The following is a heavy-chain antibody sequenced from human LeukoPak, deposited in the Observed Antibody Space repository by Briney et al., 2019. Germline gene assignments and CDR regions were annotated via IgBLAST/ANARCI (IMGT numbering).Heavy chain of an antibody. CDR2: ISDNGTST. CDR1: GFTLSSYA. Sequence: GGSLRLSCAASGFTLSSYAMSWVRQAPGKGLEWVSGISDNGTSTYYADSAKGRFTISRDNSKNTLYLQMNSLRAEDMAVCHCAKDQTEIVRGTYDYWGQGTLVTVSS. D-gene: IGHD1-26*01. CDR3: AKDQTEIVRGTYDY. V-gene: IGHV3-23*01. J-gene: IGHJ4*02.